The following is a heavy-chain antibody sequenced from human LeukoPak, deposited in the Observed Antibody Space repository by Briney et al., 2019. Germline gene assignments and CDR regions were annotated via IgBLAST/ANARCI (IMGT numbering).Heavy chain of an antibody. Sequence: PGGSLRLSCAASEFTFSSYAMTWVRQAPGQGLEWVSAISGSGDSTYYADSVKGRFTISRDNSKNTLYMQMNSLRAEDTALYYCARAARSGWYYYYYYMDVWGKGTTVTVSS. V-gene: IGHV3-23*01. J-gene: IGHJ6*03. D-gene: IGHD6-19*01. CDR3: ARAARSGWYYYYYYMDV. CDR1: EFTFSSYA. CDR2: ISGSGDST.